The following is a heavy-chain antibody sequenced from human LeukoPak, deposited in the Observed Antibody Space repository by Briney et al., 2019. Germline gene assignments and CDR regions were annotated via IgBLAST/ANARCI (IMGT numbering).Heavy chain of an antibody. D-gene: IGHD2-2*01. CDR3: AREVGDCSSTSCYVTFDY. Sequence: GGSLRLSCAASGFTFSSYAMSWVRQAPGKGLEWVANIKQDGSEKYYVDSVEGRFTISRDNAKNSLYLQMNSLRAEDTAVYYCAREVGDCSSTSCYVTFDYWGQGTLVTVSS. CDR1: GFTFSSYA. V-gene: IGHV3-7*01. J-gene: IGHJ4*02. CDR2: IKQDGSEK.